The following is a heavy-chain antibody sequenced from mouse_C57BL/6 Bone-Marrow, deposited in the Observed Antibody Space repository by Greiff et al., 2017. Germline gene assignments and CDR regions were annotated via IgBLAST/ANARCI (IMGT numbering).Heavy chain of an antibody. Sequence: QVQLQQPGAELVRPGSSVKLSCKASGYTFTSYWMHWVKQRPIQGLEWIGNIDPSDSETHYNQKFKDKTTLTVDKSSSTAYMQLSSLTSEDSAVYDCARRCYYGSSYEVDYWGQGTTLTVSS. J-gene: IGHJ2*01. CDR1: GYTFTSYW. CDR2: IDPSDSET. CDR3: ARRCYYGSSYEVDY. V-gene: IGHV1-52*01. D-gene: IGHD1-1*01.